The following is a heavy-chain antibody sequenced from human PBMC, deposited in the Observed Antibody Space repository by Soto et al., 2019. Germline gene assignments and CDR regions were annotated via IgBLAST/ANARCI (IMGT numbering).Heavy chain of an antibody. V-gene: IGHV1-69*08. D-gene: IGHD6-13*01. J-gene: IGHJ1*01. CDR2: IIPILGIA. Sequence: QVQLVQSGAEVKKPGSSVKVSCKASGGTFSSYTISWVRQAPGQGLEWMGRIIPILGIANYAQKFQVRVTITADKSTSTAYMDLSSLRSEDTAVYYCARDYSSWSQVTPYEYFQHWGQGTLVTVSS. CDR3: ARDYSSWSQVTPYEYFQH. CDR1: GGTFSSYT.